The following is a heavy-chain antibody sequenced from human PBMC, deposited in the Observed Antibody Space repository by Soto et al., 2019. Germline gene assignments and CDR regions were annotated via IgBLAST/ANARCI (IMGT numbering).Heavy chain of an antibody. CDR2: ISSGSGSI. Sequence: PGGSLRLSCAASGFTFSSYSMNWVRQAPGKGLEWVAYISSGSGSIYYADSVKGRFTISRDNANNSLFLQMNGLSPEDTAVYYCAREQVVVAALDSWGQGTLDTVSS. V-gene: IGHV3-48*01. CDR1: GFTFSSYS. CDR3: AREQVVVAALDS. D-gene: IGHD2-15*01. J-gene: IGHJ4*02.